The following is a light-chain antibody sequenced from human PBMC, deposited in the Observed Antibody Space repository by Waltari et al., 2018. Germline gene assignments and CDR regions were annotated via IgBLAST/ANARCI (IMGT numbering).Light chain of an antibody. CDR3: QQYDNLAS. CDR2: DAT. J-gene: IGKJ4*01. Sequence: DIQRTQTPSSLSASVGDRVTITCQARQAISNHLNWYQHRPGKAPELLIFDATNLETGVPSRFRGSGSGTDFTLTFPSLQPEDFATYYCQQYDNLASFGGGTKVEIK. V-gene: IGKV1-33*01. CDR1: QAISNH.